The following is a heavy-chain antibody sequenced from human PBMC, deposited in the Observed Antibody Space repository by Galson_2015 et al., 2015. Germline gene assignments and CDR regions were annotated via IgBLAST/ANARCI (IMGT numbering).Heavy chain of an antibody. CDR1: GGSISSGSYY. CDR2: IYTSGST. D-gene: IGHD3-10*01. CDR3: ARGMWFGEFYFDY. Sequence: PLSLTCTVSGGSISSGSYYWSWIRQPAGKGLEWIGRIYTSGSTNYNPSLKSRVTISVDTSKNQFSLKLSSVTAADTAVYYCARGMWFGEFYFDYWGQGTLVTVSS. V-gene: IGHV4-61*02. J-gene: IGHJ4*02.